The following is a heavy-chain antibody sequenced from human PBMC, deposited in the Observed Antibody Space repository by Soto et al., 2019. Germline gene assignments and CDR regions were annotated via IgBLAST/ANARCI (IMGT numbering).Heavy chain of an antibody. Sequence: QVQLVESGGGVVQPGRSLRLSCAASGFTFSSYGMHWVRQAPGKGLEWVAVIWYDGSNKYYADSVKGRFTISRDNSKNTLYLQMNSLGAEDTAVYYCASYYGSAPVPAEYFQHWGQGTLVTVAS. CDR2: IWYDGSNK. D-gene: IGHD3-10*01. CDR1: GFTFSSYG. CDR3: ASYYGSAPVPAEYFQH. V-gene: IGHV3-33*01. J-gene: IGHJ1*01.